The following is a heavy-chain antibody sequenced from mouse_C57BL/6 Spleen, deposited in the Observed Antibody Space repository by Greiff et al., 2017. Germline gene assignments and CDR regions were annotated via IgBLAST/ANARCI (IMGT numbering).Heavy chain of an antibody. CDR2: IDPENGDT. J-gene: IGHJ2*01. V-gene: IGHV14-4*01. D-gene: IGHD2-4*01. CDR3: TTPIYYDYY. CDR1: GFNIKDDY. Sequence: EVQLQQSGAELVRPGASVKLSCTASGFNIKDDYMHWVKQRPEQGLEWIGWIDPENGDTEYASKFQGKATITAATSSNTAYLQLSSLTSEDTAVYYCTTPIYYDYYWGQGTTLTVSS.